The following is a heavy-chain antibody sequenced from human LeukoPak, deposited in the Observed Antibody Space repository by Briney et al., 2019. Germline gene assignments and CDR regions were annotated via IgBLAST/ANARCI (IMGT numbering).Heavy chain of an antibody. CDR3: AKVNGGNGYYNYYIDV. V-gene: IGHV3-23*01. CDR1: GFTFSSYA. Sequence: GGSLRLSCAASGFTFSSYAMSWVRQAPGKGLEWVSAISGSGGSTYYADSVKGRFTISRDNSKNTLYLQMNSLRVEDTAIYYCAKVNGGNGYYNYYIDVWGKGTTVTVSS. CDR2: ISGSGGST. J-gene: IGHJ6*03. D-gene: IGHD4-23*01.